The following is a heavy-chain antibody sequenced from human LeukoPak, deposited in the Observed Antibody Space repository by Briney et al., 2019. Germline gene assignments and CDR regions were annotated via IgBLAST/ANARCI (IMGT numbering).Heavy chain of an antibody. CDR2: ISSSSSYI. CDR1: GFNLNNHD. J-gene: IGHJ4*02. Sequence: GGSLRLSCAASGFNLNNHDFYWVCQAPGKGLEWVSYISSSSSYIYYADSVKGRFTISRDNAKNSLYLQMNSLRAEDTAVYYCARETYYYGSGSYLYDYWGQGTLVTVSS. D-gene: IGHD3-10*01. V-gene: IGHV3-21*01. CDR3: ARETYYYGSGSYLYDY.